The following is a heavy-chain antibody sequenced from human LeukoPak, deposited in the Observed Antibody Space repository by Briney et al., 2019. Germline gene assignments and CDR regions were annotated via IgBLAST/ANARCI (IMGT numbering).Heavy chain of an antibody. CDR1: GFTFSSYA. Sequence: GGSLRLSCAASGFTFSSYAMSWVRQAPGKGLEWVSAISGSGGSTYYADSVKGRFTISRDNSKNTLYLQMNSLRAEDTAVYYCAKDKASSGYYSDAFDIWGQGTMVTVSS. CDR2: ISGSGGST. CDR3: AKDKASSGYYSDAFDI. D-gene: IGHD3-22*01. J-gene: IGHJ3*02. V-gene: IGHV3-23*01.